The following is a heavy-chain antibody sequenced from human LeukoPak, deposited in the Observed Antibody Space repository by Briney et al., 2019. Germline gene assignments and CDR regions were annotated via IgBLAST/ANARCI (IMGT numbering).Heavy chain of an antibody. Sequence: GGSLRLSCAASGFTFSDYYMSWIRQAPGKGLEWVSYISSSGSTIYYADSVKGRFTISRDNAKNSLYLQMNSLRAEDTALYYCARDTLAYYDFWSGYGPYYYYMDVWGKGTTVTVSS. CDR2: ISSSGSTI. CDR1: GFTFSDYY. J-gene: IGHJ6*03. CDR3: ARDTLAYYDFWSGYGPYYYYMDV. V-gene: IGHV3-11*01. D-gene: IGHD3-3*01.